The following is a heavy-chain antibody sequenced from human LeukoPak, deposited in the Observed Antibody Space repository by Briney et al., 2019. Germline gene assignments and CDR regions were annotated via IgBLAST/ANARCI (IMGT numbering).Heavy chain of an antibody. CDR1: GGSISSGRYC. J-gene: IGHJ3*02. D-gene: IGHD1/OR15-1a*01. Sequence: PSQTLSLTCTVSGGSISSGRYCWSWIRQPAGKGLEWIGHIHTSGNTNYNPSLKSRLTISVDTSKNQFSLKLSSVTAADTAVYYCARHCLRRQPKTKQRAFDIWGQGTMVTVSS. V-gene: IGHV4-61*09. CDR2: IHTSGNT. CDR3: ARHCLRRQPKTKQRAFDI.